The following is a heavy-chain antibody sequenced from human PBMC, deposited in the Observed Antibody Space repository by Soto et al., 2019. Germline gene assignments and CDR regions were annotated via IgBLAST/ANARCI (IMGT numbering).Heavy chain of an antibody. D-gene: IGHD2-2*01. CDR3: ARDPVQVVVPAETEYFQH. J-gene: IGHJ1*01. CDR1: GGTFSSYT. CDR2: IIPILGIA. V-gene: IGHV1-69*04. Sequence: EASVKVSCKASGGTFSSYTISWVRQAPGQGLEWMGRIIPILGIANYAQKFQGRVTITADKSTSTAYMELSSLRSEDTAVYYCARDPVQVVVPAETEYFQHWGQGTLVTVS.